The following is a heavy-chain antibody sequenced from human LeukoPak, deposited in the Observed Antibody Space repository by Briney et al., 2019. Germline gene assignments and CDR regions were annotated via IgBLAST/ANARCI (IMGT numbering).Heavy chain of an antibody. V-gene: IGHV3-23*01. CDR3: VNMVRGVNDY. CDR2: VRERSPSP. J-gene: IGHJ4*02. Sequence: GALRLSCAASGISFSGEAMSWVRQAPGRGLEWVSSVRERSPSPTYADSVKGRFTVSRDKSKSTLFLQMNNLRVEDTAVYYCVNMVRGVNDYWGQGTLVTVSS. CDR1: GISFSGEA. D-gene: IGHD3-10*01.